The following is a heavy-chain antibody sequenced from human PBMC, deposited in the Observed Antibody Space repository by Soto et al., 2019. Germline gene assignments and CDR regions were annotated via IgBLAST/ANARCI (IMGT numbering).Heavy chain of an antibody. CDR1: GYTFANYD. CDR3: ARGFSRSNLNWFDP. D-gene: IGHD1-1*01. V-gene: IGHV1-8*01. Sequence: GASVEVSCKASGYTFANYDITWVRQADGQGLEWMGWMNPKSGNTGYAQEFQGRVTMTRNTSISTAYMELSSLRSEDTAIYYCARGFSRSNLNWFDPWGLGTLVTVSS. J-gene: IGHJ5*02. CDR2: MNPKSGNT.